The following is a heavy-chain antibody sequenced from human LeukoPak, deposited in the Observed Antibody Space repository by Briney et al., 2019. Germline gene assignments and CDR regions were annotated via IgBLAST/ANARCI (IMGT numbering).Heavy chain of an antibody. J-gene: IGHJ4*02. CDR1: GGSIRSGTHY. D-gene: IGHD1-1*01. V-gene: IGHV4-61*02. CDR3: ARENGGSAPIDY. CDR2: IYTSGST. Sequence: SETLSLTCTVSGGSIRSGTHYWSWIRQPAGKGLEWIGRIYTSGSTNYNPSLKSRVTISMDTSTNQFSLKLSSVTAADTAVYYCARENGGSAPIDYWGQGTLVTVSS.